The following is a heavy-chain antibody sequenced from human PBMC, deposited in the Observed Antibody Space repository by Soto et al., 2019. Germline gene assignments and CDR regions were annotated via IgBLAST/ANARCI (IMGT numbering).Heavy chain of an antibody. V-gene: IGHV1-18*01. CDR2: ISPHNGKT. D-gene: IGHD2-2*01. J-gene: IGHJ4*02. Sequence: HVQLVQSGGELKKPGASVKVSCNTSGYTFNTYFITWVRQAPGQGLEWMGWISPHNGKTNYAEKFQGRVTMTADTITKTSYMELRNLRIDDTVVYYCARDTSNSFDYWGQGTPVTVSS. CDR1: GYTFNTYF. CDR3: ARDTSNSFDY.